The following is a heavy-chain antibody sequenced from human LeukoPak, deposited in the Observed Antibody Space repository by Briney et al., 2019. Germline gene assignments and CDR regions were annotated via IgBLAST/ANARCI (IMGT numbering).Heavy chain of an antibody. CDR2: IYYSGST. CDR1: GGSISSYY. V-gene: IGHV4-59*01. Sequence: SETLSLTCTVSGGSISSYYWSWIRQSPGKGLEWIGYIYYSGSTNYNPSLKSRVTISVDTSKNQFSLKLSSVTAADTAVYYCARVGGSEGANWGQGTLVTVSS. CDR3: ARVGGSEGAN. J-gene: IGHJ4*02. D-gene: IGHD2-15*01.